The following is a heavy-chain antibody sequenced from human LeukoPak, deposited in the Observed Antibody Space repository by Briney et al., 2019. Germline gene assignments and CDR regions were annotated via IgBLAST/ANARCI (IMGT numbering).Heavy chain of an antibody. J-gene: IGHJ6*02. D-gene: IGHD1-14*01. CDR3: ATVPGGDYYYGMDV. V-gene: IGHV1-24*01. CDR2: FDPEDGET. CDR1: GYTLTELS. Sequence: APVKVSCKVSGYTLTELSMHWVRQAPGKGFEWMGGFDPEDGETIYAQKFQGRVTMTEDTSTDTAYMELSSLRSEDTAVYYCATVPGGDYYYGMDVWGQGTTVTVSS.